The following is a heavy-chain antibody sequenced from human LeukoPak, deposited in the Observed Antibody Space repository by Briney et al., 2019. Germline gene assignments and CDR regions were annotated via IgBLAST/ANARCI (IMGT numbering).Heavy chain of an antibody. CDR3: ARDIDSSSWYGTLNWFDP. CDR1: GGSISSGSYY. CDR2: IYYSGST. V-gene: IGHV4-39*07. D-gene: IGHD6-13*01. J-gene: IGHJ5*02. Sequence: SETLSLTCTVSGGSISSGSYYWGWIRQPPGKGLEWIGSIYYSGSTYYNPSLKSRVTISVDTSKNQFSLKLSSVTAADTAVYYCARDIDSSSWYGTLNWFDPWGQGTLVTVSS.